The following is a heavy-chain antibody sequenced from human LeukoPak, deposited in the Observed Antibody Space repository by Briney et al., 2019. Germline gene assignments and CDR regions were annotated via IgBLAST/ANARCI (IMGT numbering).Heavy chain of an antibody. CDR1: GYTFTNYG. Sequence: ASVKVSCKASGYTFTNYGISWVRQTPGQGLEWMGWISAYNGNTNYAQKLQGRVTMTTDTSTSTAYMELRSLRSDDTAVYYCARDSFYDFWSGYYKDDAFDIWGQGTMVTVSS. J-gene: IGHJ3*02. CDR3: ARDSFYDFWSGYYKDDAFDI. CDR2: ISAYNGNT. D-gene: IGHD3-3*01. V-gene: IGHV1-18*01.